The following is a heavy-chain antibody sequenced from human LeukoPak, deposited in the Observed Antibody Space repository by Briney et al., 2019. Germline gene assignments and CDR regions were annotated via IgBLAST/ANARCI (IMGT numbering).Heavy chain of an antibody. CDR2: IRNKANSYTT. D-gene: IGHD2-21*02. J-gene: IGHJ4*02. V-gene: IGHV3-72*01. CDR3: AREKFSDFVPYFDY. CDR1: GFTFTYHY. Sequence: PGRSLRLSCAASGFTFTYHYMDWVRQPPAKGLEWVGRIRNKANSYTTEYAASVRGRFTISRDDSKDSLYLQMNSLKTEDTAVYYCAREKFSDFVPYFDYWGQGTLLTVSS.